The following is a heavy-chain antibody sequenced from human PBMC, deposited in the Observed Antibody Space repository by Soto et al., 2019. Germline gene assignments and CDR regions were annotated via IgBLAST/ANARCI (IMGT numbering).Heavy chain of an antibody. V-gene: IGHV3-23*01. D-gene: IGHD3-22*01. Sequence: FNIFAMNWVRQAPGQGLEWVSGISGGGGSTYYADSVKGRFTISRDNSNNTLYLQMNSLRAEDTAVYYCAKDPTSYDSSAQFDSWGQGTLVTVSS. CDR1: FNIFA. CDR3: AKDPTSYDSSAQFDS. J-gene: IGHJ4*02. CDR2: ISGGGGST.